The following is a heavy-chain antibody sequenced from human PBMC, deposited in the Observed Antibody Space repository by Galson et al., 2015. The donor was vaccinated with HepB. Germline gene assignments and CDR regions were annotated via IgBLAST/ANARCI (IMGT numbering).Heavy chain of an antibody. J-gene: IGHJ6*02. D-gene: IGHD3-9*01. CDR3: AKYILRYFDYGMDV. V-gene: IGHV3-23*01. CDR1: GFTFSNFA. Sequence: SLRLSCAASGFTFSNFAMSWVRQAPGKGLEWVSGISGRAAATVYADSVKGRFTVSRDMSNNTLYLQMNSLRPEDTAIYYCAKYILRYFDYGMDVWGQGTTVIVSS. CDR2: ISGRAAAT.